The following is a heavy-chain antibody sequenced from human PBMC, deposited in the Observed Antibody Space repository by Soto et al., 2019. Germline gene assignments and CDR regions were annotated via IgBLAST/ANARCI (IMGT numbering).Heavy chain of an antibody. CDR3: ARDRTRYCSGGSCYWFDP. V-gene: IGHV1-69*01. CDR2: IIPIFGTA. J-gene: IGHJ5*02. CDR1: GGTFSSYA. D-gene: IGHD2-15*01. Sequence: QVQLVQSGAEVKKPGSSVKVSCKASGGTFSSYAISWVRQAPGQGLEWMGGIIPIFGTANYAQKFQGRVTITADESTSTAYIELSSLISEDTAVYYCARDRTRYCSGGSCYWFDPWGQGTLVTVSS.